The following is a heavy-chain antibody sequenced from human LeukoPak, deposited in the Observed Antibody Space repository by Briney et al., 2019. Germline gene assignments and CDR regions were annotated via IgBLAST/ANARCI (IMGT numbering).Heavy chain of an antibody. CDR2: IYYSGGT. CDR3: AKHGIPYSSGWYYYYSYYGMDV. V-gene: IGHV4-39*01. D-gene: IGHD6-19*01. Sequence: SETRSLTSTVSGGSISSSSYYWGWLRHPPGKGLEGIGRIYYSGGTYYNPSPKSRGTRTVDTSKHQCSLELSSVTAAHTAVYYCAKHGIPYSSGWYYYYSYYGMDVWGQGTTVTVSS. J-gene: IGHJ6*02. CDR1: GGSISSSSYY.